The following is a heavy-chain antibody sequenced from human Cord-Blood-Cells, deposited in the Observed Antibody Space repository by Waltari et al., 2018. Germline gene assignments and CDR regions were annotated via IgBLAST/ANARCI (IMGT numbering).Heavy chain of an antibody. J-gene: IGHJ4*02. D-gene: IGHD1-7*01. CDR2: IYYSGST. Sequence: QLQLQESGPGLVKPSETLSLTCTVSVGSISSSSYYWGWIRQPPGKGLEWIGSIYYSGSTYYNPSLKSRVTISVDTSKNQFSLKLSSVTAADTAVYYCARLGELELPFDYWGQGTLVTVSS. CDR3: ARLGELELPFDY. V-gene: IGHV4-39*01. CDR1: VGSISSSSYY.